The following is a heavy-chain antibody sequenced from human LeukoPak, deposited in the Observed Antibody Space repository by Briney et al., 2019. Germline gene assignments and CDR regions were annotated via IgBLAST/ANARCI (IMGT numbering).Heavy chain of an antibody. J-gene: IGHJ5*02. D-gene: IGHD3-22*01. CDR3: ARDSGHSSGYYVWFDP. Sequence: SETLSLTCTVSGGSISSGDYYWSWIRQPPGKGLEWIGYIYYSGSTNYNPSLKSRVTISVDTSKNQFSLKLSSVTAADTAVYYCARDSGHSSGYYVWFDPWGQGTLVTVSS. V-gene: IGHV4-61*08. CDR2: IYYSGST. CDR1: GGSISSGDYY.